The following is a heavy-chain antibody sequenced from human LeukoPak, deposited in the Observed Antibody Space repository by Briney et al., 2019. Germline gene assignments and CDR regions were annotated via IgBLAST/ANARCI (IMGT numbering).Heavy chain of an antibody. J-gene: IGHJ4*02. D-gene: IGHD3-22*01. V-gene: IGHV1-24*01. CDR1: GYTLTELS. CDR2: FDPEDGET. Sequence: ASVKVSCKVSGYTLTELSMYWVRQAPGKGLEWMGGFDPEDGETIYAQKFQGRVTMTEDTSTDTAYMELSSLRSEDTAVYYCATGDSSGYSVFDYWGQGTLVTVSS. CDR3: ATGDSSGYSVFDY.